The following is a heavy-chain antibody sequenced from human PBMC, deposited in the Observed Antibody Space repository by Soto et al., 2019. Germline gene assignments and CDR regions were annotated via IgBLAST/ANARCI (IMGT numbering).Heavy chain of an antibody. J-gene: IGHJ4*02. CDR1: GFTFSSYD. CDR2: INIGDTT. Sequence: EVQLLQSEGGLVQPGGSLRLSCAAPGFTFSSYDMSWFRQGPGKGLEWISTINIGDTTYDADSVKGRFTISRDNSKNMVYLQMNSLRDEDTAVYYFAKDTPYTDYSKPYDSWGQGTLVTVSS. V-gene: IGHV3-23*01. CDR3: AKDTPYTDYSKPYDS. D-gene: IGHD5-12*01.